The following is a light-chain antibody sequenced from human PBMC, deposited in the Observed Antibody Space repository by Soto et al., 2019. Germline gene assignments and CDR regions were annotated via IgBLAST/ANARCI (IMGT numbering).Light chain of an antibody. J-gene: IGKJ4*01. V-gene: IGKV3-11*01. CDR3: QQRRNWPPLT. CDR2: DAS. CDR1: QSISTY. Sequence: EVVLTQSPATLSLSPGERATLSCTASQSISTYLTWYQHKPGQAPRRLIYDASRRAPGIPARFSGSGSGTDFTLTISSLEPEDFAVYYCQQRRNWPPLTFGGGTKVEIK.